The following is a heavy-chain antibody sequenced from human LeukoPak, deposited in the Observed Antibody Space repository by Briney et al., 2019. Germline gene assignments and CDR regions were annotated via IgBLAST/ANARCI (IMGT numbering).Heavy chain of an antibody. Sequence: PGGSLRLSCAASGFTFSSYGMSWVRQAPGKGLEWVSAISGSGGSTYYADSVKGRFTISRDNSKNTLYLQMNSLRAEDTAVYYCAKDRHYYDSSGYFDYWGQGTLVTVSS. CDR3: AKDRHYYDSSGYFDY. J-gene: IGHJ4*02. CDR1: GFTFSSYG. V-gene: IGHV3-23*01. CDR2: ISGSGGST. D-gene: IGHD3-22*01.